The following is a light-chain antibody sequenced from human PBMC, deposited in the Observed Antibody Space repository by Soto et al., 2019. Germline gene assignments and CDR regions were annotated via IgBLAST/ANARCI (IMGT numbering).Light chain of an antibody. CDR1: SSDVGGYNY. V-gene: IGLV2-11*01. CDR2: DVS. CDR3: CSYAGSYTLVV. J-gene: IGLJ2*01. Sequence: QSVLTQPRSVSGSHGQSVTISCTGTSSDVGGYNYVSWYQQHPGKAPKLMIYDVSKRPSGVPDRFSGSKSGNTASLTISGLQAEDEADYYCCSYAGSYTLVVFGGGTQLTVL.